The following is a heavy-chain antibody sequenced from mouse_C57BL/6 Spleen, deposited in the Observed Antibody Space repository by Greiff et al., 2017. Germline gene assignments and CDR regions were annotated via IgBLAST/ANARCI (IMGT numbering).Heavy chain of an antibody. D-gene: IGHD3-3*01. CDR1: GYTFTDYE. CDR2: IDPETGGT. J-gene: IGHJ2*01. CDR3: TRLGDWNYFDY. Sequence: QVQLKQSGAELVRPGASVTLSCKASGYTFTDYEMHWVKQTPVHGLEWIGAIDPETGGTAYNQKFKGKAILTADKSSSTAYMELRSLTSEDSAVYYCTRLGDWNYFDYWGQGTTLTVSS. V-gene: IGHV1-15*01.